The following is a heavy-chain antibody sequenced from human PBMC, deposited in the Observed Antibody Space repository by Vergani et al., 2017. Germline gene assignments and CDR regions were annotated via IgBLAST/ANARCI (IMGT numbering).Heavy chain of an antibody. Sequence: QVQLQESGPGLVKPSQTLSLTCTVSGGSISSGGYYWSWIRQHPGKGLEWIGYIYTSGSTNYNPSLKSRVTISVDTSKNQFSLKLSSVTAADTAVYYCARPGYSSGWADAFDIWGQGTMVTVSS. CDR1: GGSISSGGYY. V-gene: IGHV4-31*03. CDR3: ARPGYSSGWADAFDI. J-gene: IGHJ3*02. D-gene: IGHD6-19*01. CDR2: IYTSGST.